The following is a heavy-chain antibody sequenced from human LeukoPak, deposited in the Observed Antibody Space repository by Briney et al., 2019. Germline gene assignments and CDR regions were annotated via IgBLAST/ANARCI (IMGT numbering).Heavy chain of an antibody. D-gene: IGHD2-15*01. V-gene: IGHV3-7*01. Sequence: GGSLRLSCEGSGFTFSNYWMGWVRQAPGKGLQWVANIKQDGSEKYYVDSVKGRFTISRDNAKNSLYLQMNSLRAEDTAVYYCARVIVVVVAATREYYFDYWGQGTLVTVSS. J-gene: IGHJ4*02. CDR1: GFTFSNYW. CDR2: IKQDGSEK. CDR3: ARVIVVVVAATREYYFDY.